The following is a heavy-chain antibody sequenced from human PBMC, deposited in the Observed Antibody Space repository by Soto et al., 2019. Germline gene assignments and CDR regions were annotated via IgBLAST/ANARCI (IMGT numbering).Heavy chain of an antibody. J-gene: IGHJ5*02. CDR2: IIPILGIA. Sequence: QVQLVQSGAEVKKPGSSVKVSCKASGGTFSSYTISWVRQAPGQGLEWMGRIIPILGIANYAQKFQGRVTITADKSTSTAYMELSSLRSEDTAVYYCAREWDCRGGSCYSGWFDPWGQGTLVTVSS. CDR1: GGTFSSYT. D-gene: IGHD2-15*01. CDR3: AREWDCRGGSCYSGWFDP. V-gene: IGHV1-69*08.